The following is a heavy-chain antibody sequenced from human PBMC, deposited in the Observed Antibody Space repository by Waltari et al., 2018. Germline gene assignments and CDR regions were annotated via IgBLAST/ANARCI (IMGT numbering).Heavy chain of an antibody. Sequence: QVQLQESGPRLLKPSETLSLTCPVSVGSVRAGIYYWAWIRQPPGKGLEWIGSVYSSGSPHYKSSLKSRVTMSVDMSKNQFSLRLTSVTAADTATYYCARQSYGSGTYEFDFWGQGALVTVSS. J-gene: IGHJ4*02. D-gene: IGHD3-10*01. CDR1: VGSVRAGIYY. CDR2: VYSSGSP. V-gene: IGHV4-39*01. CDR3: ARQSYGSGTYEFDF.